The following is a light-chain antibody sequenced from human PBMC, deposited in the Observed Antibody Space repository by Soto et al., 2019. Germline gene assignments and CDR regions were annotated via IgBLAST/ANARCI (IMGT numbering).Light chain of an antibody. J-gene: IGLJ2*01. Sequence: QLVLTQSPSASASLGASVKLTCTLSSGHSSYAIAWHQQQPEKGPRYLMKLNSDGSHRKGDGIPDRFSGSSSGAERYLTISSLQSDDEADYYCQTCGTGTLVFGGGTKLTVL. CDR1: SGHSSYA. V-gene: IGLV4-69*01. CDR2: LNSDGSH. CDR3: QTCGTGTLV.